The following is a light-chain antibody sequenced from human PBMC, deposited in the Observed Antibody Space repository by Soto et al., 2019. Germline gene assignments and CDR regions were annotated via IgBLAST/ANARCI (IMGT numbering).Light chain of an antibody. CDR2: DDN. Sequence: QSVLTQPPSLSAAPGQKVTISCSGSGSNIGNNYVSWYQQLPGTAPKLLIFDDNKRPSEIPDRFSGSKSGTSATLGITGLQTGDEADYYCGAWDTSLSVGVFGGGTKVTVL. CDR3: GAWDTSLSVGV. CDR1: GSNIGNNY. V-gene: IGLV1-51*01. J-gene: IGLJ3*02.